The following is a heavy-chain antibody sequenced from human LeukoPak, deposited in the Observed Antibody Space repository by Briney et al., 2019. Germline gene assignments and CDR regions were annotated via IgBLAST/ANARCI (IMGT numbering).Heavy chain of an antibody. CDR1: GGSVSSGSYY. J-gene: IGHJ5*02. V-gene: IGHV4-61*01. Sequence: LSETLSLTCTVSGGSVSSGSYYWSWIRQPPGKGLEWIGYIYYSGSTNYNPSLKSRVTISVDTSKNQFSLKLSSVTAADTAVYYCARGNPTFRTWGQGTLVTVSS. D-gene: IGHD1-14*01. CDR3: ARGNPTFRT. CDR2: IYYSGST.